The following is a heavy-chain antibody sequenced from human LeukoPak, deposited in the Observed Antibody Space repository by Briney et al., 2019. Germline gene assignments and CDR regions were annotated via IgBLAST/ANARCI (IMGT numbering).Heavy chain of an antibody. CDR3: ARDSDYDILTGYYTSVNRGFDY. CDR2: ISAYNGNT. CDR1: GYTFTSYG. V-gene: IGHV1-18*04. D-gene: IGHD3-9*01. J-gene: IGHJ4*02. Sequence: ASVTVSCKASGYTFTSYGISWVRPAPGQGLEWMGLISAYNGNTNYAQKLQGRVTMTTDTSTSTAYMELRSLRSDDTAVYYCARDSDYDILTGYYTSVNRGFDYWGQGTLVTVSS.